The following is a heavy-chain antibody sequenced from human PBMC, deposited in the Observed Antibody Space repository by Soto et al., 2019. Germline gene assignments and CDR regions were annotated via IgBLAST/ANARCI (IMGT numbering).Heavy chain of an antibody. CDR3: AGGIKVVGASTYCDGMDV. CDR2: ISSNSSYI. Sequence: EVQLVESGGGLVKPGGSLRLSCAASGFTFSSYSMNWVRQAPGKGLEWVSSISSNSSYIYYADSVKGRVTISRDNAKNSLYLQMNSLVAEDTAVYYCAGGIKVVGASTYCDGMDVWGQGTTVTVSS. V-gene: IGHV3-21*01. D-gene: IGHD1-26*01. CDR1: GFTFSSYS. J-gene: IGHJ6*02.